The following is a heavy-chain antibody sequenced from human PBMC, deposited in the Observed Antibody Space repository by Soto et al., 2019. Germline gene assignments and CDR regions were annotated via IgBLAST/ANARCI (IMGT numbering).Heavy chain of an antibody. Sequence: GGSLRLSCAASGFTFSNAWMNWVRQAPGKGLEWVGRIKSKTDGGTTDYAAPVKGRFTISRDDSKNTLYLQMNSLKTEDTAVYYCTTDYGYSSSARHFDYWGQGTLDTVSS. CDR2: IKSKTDGGTT. J-gene: IGHJ4*02. CDR1: GFTFSNAW. D-gene: IGHD6-6*01. V-gene: IGHV3-15*07. CDR3: TTDYGYSSSARHFDY.